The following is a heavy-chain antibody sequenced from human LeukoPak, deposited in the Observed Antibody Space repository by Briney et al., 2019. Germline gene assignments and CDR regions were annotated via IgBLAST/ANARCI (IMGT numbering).Heavy chain of an antibody. D-gene: IGHD2-2*02. V-gene: IGHV3-74*01. CDR2: MNSPSNT. CDR3: ARDHNGPYTFDY. Sequence: GGSLRLSCAASGFTFSSYWMHWVRQAPGKGLVWISRMNSPSNTLYADSVKGRFTISRDNAKNTLYLQMNSLRAEDTAVYYCARDHNGPYTFDYWGQGTLVTVSS. J-gene: IGHJ4*02. CDR1: GFTFSSYW.